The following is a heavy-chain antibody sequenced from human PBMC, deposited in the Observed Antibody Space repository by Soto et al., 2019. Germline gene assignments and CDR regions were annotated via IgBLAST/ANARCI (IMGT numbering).Heavy chain of an antibody. CDR3: LRDEGTAAEGPYYYYALDV. Sequence: GGSLRLSCAVSGFTFSRFGIHWVRQAPGKGLEWVAVIWYDGSNKYYADSVKGRFTISRDNSNNMVFLQMNSLRAEDTAMYICLRDEGTAAEGPYYYYALDVWGQGTTVTVSS. CDR2: IWYDGSNK. J-gene: IGHJ6*02. V-gene: IGHV3-33*01. D-gene: IGHD6-13*01. CDR1: GFTFSRFG.